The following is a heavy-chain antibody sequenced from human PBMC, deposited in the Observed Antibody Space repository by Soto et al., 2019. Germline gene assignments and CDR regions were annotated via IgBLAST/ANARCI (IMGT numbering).Heavy chain of an antibody. D-gene: IGHD5-12*01. CDR3: AEDTMAPTKDFDY. J-gene: IGHJ4*02. Sequence: EVQLLESGGGLVQPGGSLRLSCAAFGFTFRSYAMSWVRQAPGKGLEWVSVISGSGDTTYYADSVKGRFTISRDNSKNTLYLQMNSLRAEDTAIYYCAEDTMAPTKDFDYWGQGTLVTVSS. CDR1: GFTFRSYA. CDR2: ISGSGDTT. V-gene: IGHV3-23*01.